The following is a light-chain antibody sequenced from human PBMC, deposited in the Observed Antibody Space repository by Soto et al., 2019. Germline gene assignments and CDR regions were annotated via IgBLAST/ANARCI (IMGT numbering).Light chain of an antibody. CDR1: QSVSSY. V-gene: IGKV3-11*01. CDR2: DAS. J-gene: IGKJ4*01. CDR3: QQRSNWPL. Sequence: EIVLTQSPATLSLSPGERATLSCRASQSVSSYLAWYQQKPGQAPRLLIYDASNRATGIPARFSGSGSGTDFTLTMSSVEPEDFAVYYCQQRSNWPLFGGGTKVEIK.